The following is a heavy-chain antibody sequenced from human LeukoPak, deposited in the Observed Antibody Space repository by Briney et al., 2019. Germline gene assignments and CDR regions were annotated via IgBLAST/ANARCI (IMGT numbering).Heavy chain of an antibody. V-gene: IGHV3-49*04. CDR2: IRSKAYGGTT. D-gene: IGHD3-3*01. CDR1: GFTFAVYA. J-gene: IGHJ3*02. Sequence: GRSLTLSYTPSGFTFAVYAMSWVRQAPGEGRGWVGFIRSKAYGGTTEYAASVKGRFTISRDDSKSIAYLQMNSLKTEDTAVYYCTREYFYDFWSGDAFDIWGQGTMVTVSS. CDR3: TREYFYDFWSGDAFDI.